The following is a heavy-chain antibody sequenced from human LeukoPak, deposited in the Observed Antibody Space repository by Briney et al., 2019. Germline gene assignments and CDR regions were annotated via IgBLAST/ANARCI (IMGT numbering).Heavy chain of an antibody. V-gene: IGHV3-23*01. CDR3: ARDPAGDYYDSGTYYSG. CDR2: ISGSGGST. CDR1: GFTFSSHG. J-gene: IGHJ4*02. Sequence: GGSLRLSCAASGFTFSSHGMSWVRQAPGKGLEWVSAISGSGGSTYYADSVKGRFTISRDNAKNSLYLQMNSLRAEDTAVYYCARDPAGDYYDSGTYYSGWGQGTLVTVSS. D-gene: IGHD3-10*01.